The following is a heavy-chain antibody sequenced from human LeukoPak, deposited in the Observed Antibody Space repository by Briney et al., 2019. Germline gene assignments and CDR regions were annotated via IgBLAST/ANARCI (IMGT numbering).Heavy chain of an antibody. CDR1: GSTFSSYS. CDR2: VIGSGGRT. CDR3: AKTQDTSMIYGYFDY. J-gene: IGHJ4*02. V-gene: IGHV3-23*01. Sequence: PGGSLRLSCAASGSTFSSYSMSWVRQAPGKGPEWLAAVIGSGGRTSYADSVKGRFTISRDNSKNTLYLEMNSLSAEDTALYVCAKTQDTSMIYGYFDYWGQGTLVTVSS. D-gene: IGHD5-18*01.